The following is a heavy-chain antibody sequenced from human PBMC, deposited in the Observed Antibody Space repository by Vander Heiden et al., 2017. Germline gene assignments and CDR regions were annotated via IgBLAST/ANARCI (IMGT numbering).Heavy chain of an antibody. D-gene: IGHD2-8*01. V-gene: IGHV3-33*01. CDR3: ARGVYSEDY. CDR2: RWYDESRK. Sequence: QVQLVESGGGVVQPGRSLRLSCEASGFTFRSSGMHWVRQTPGKGLGGVAVRWYDESRKYDAESVKGRFNISRDISKNTLYLEMNSLRAEDTAIYYCARGVYSEDYWGQGTLVTVSS. CDR1: GFTFRSSG. J-gene: IGHJ4*02.